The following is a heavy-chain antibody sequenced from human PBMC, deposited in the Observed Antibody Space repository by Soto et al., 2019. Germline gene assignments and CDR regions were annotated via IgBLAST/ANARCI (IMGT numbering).Heavy chain of an antibody. D-gene: IGHD3-16*01. Sequence: QVQLVQSGAEEKKPGASVKVSCKASGYTFTSYAMHWVRQAPGQRLEWMGWINAGNGNTKYSQKFQGRVTITRDTSASTAYMELSSLRSEDTAVYYCARAPLDYVWGLGAFDIWGQGTMVTVSS. CDR1: GYTFTSYA. V-gene: IGHV1-3*05. J-gene: IGHJ3*02. CDR2: INAGNGNT. CDR3: ARAPLDYVWGLGAFDI.